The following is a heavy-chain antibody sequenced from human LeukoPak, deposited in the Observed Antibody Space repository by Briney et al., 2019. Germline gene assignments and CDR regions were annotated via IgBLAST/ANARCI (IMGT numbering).Heavy chain of an antibody. CDR1: GYTFTSYG. CDR2: ISAYNGNT. D-gene: IGHD3-10*01. V-gene: IGHV1-18*01. J-gene: IGHJ4*02. CDR3: ARVAGRGSGSYYIGY. Sequence: GASVKVSCKASGYTFTSYGISWVRQAPGQGLEWMGWISAYNGNTNYAQKLQGRVTMTIDTSTSTAYMELRSLRSDDTAVYYCARVAGRGSGSYYIGYWGQGTLVTVSS.